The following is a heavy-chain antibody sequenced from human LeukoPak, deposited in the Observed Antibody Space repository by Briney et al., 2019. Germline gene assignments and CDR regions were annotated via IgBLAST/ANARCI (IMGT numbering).Heavy chain of an antibody. CDR3: AREERYFDWLPDY. V-gene: IGHV4-38-2*02. CDR1: GYSISSGYY. Sequence: PSETLSLTCTVSGYSISSGYYWGWIRQPPGKGLEWIGSIYHSGSTYYNPSLKSRVTISVDTSKNQFSLKLSSVTAADTAVYYCAREERYFDWLPDYWGQGTLVTVSS. D-gene: IGHD3-9*01. J-gene: IGHJ4*02. CDR2: IYHSGST.